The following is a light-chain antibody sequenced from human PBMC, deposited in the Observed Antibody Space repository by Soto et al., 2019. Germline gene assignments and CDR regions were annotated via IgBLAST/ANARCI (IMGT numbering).Light chain of an antibody. CDR2: AAS. CDR3: QQSYSTPRT. Sequence: AILMTQSPSSFSASTGDRVTITCGASQGISSYLAWYQQKTGKAPKLLIYAASSSQSGVPARFSGSGYGTEFTLTISSLQTEDFATYYCQQSYSTPRTFGQGTKVDIK. CDR1: QGISSY. V-gene: IGKV1-8*01. J-gene: IGKJ1*01.